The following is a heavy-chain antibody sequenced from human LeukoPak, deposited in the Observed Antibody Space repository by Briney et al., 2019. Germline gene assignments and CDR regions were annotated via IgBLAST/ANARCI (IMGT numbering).Heavy chain of an antibody. V-gene: IGHV3-30-3*01. CDR3: ATWRGDWHSFDY. D-gene: IGHD1/OR15-1a*01. Sequence: SGGSLRLSCAASGFTFSSYAMHWVRQAPGKGLEWVAVISYDGSNKYYADSVKGRFTISRDNSKNTLYLQMNSLRGEDTAVYYCATWRGDWHSFDYWGQGTPVTV. J-gene: IGHJ4*02. CDR2: ISYDGSNK. CDR1: GFTFSSYA.